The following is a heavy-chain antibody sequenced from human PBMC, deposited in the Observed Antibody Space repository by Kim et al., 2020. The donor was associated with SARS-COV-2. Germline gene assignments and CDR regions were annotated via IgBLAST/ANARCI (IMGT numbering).Heavy chain of an antibody. CDR1: GGSISSGGYS. CDR2: IYHSGST. J-gene: IGHJ4*02. V-gene: IGHV4-30-2*01. D-gene: IGHD3-3*01. CDR3: ARAVDFWSGYYFDY. Sequence: SETLSLTCAVSGGSISSGGYSWSWIRQPPGKGLEWIGYIYHSGSTYYNPPLKSRVTISVDRSKNQFSLKLSSVTAADTAVYYCARAVDFWSGYYFDYWGQGTLVTVSS.